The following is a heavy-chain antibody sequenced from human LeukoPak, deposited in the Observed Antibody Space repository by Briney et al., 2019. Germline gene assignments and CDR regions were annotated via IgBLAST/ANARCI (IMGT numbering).Heavy chain of an antibody. J-gene: IGHJ4*02. V-gene: IGHV3-23*01. CDR3: AKGQSTAGRYYFDY. Sequence: PGGSLRLSCAASGFTFSFYAMNWGRQAPGKGLEWVSGSGGSTSYADSVQGRFTISRDNSKDTLYLQMSSLRAEDTAVYYCAKGQSTAGRYYFDYWGQGTLVTVSS. CDR2: SGGST. CDR1: GFTFSFYA. D-gene: IGHD4-17*01.